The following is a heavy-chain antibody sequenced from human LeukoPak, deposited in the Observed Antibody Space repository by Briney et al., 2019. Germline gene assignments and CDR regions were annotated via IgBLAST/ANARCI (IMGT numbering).Heavy chain of an antibody. CDR1: GHGFTSYW. V-gene: IGHV5-51*01. D-gene: IGHD3-9*01. Sequence: GESLKISCKGSGHGFTSYWIGWVRQMPGKGLEWMGIIYPGDSDTRYSPSFQGQVTISADKSISTAYLQWSSLKASDTAMYYCARGEEPYYDILTGWRAVSWFDPWGQGTLVTVSS. J-gene: IGHJ5*02. CDR2: IYPGDSDT. CDR3: ARGEEPYYDILTGWRAVSWFDP.